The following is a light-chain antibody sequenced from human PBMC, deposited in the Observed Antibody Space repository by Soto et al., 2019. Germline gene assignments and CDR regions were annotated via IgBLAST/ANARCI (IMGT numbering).Light chain of an antibody. J-gene: IGKJ1*01. V-gene: IGKV1-5*01. Sequence: DIQMTQSPSTLSASVVDRVTITCRASQSISSWLAWYQQKPGKAPKLLIYDASSLESGVPSRFSGSGSGTDFTLTISSLQPEDVATYYCQKYNSARWTFGQGTKVDIK. CDR1: QSISSW. CDR3: QKYNSARWT. CDR2: DAS.